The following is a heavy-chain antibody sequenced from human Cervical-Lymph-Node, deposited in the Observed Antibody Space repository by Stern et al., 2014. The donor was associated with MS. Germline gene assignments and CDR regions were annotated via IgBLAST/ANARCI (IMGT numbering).Heavy chain of an antibody. V-gene: IGHV3-21*01. D-gene: IGHD3-10*01. CDR1: GFTFSSYS. J-gene: IGHJ4*02. Sequence: EMQLVESGGGLVKPGGSLRLSCAASGFTFSSYSMNWVRQAPGKGLEWVSSISSSSSYIYYADSVKGRFTISRDNAKNSLYLQMNSLRAEDTAVYYCARAPYYYGSGSNPFDYWGQGTLVTVSS. CDR2: ISSSSSYI. CDR3: ARAPYYYGSGSNPFDY.